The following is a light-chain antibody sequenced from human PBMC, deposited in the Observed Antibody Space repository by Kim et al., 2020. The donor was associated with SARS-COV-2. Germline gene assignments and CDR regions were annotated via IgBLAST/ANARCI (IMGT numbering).Light chain of an antibody. CDR1: QGIFNY. CDR3: QQFNVFPRT. CDR2: GAS. J-gene: IGKJ1*01. Sequence: ASVGDRVTITCRASQGIFNYLAWYQQNLGRAPKLLIYGASTLQSGVPSRFSGSGSGTEFTLTISSLQPEDFATYYCQQFNVFPRTFGQGTKVDIK. V-gene: IGKV1-9*01.